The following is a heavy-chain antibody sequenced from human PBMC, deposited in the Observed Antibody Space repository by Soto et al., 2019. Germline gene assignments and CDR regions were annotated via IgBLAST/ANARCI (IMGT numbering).Heavy chain of an antibody. V-gene: IGHV1-69*01. J-gene: IGHJ4*02. CDR1: GGTFSSYS. Sequence: QVQLVQSGAEVKKSGSSVKVSCKASGGTFSSYSISWVRQAPGQGLEWMGGITPLFGTANYAQKFQGRVTITADESTSTAYMELSSLRSEDTAVYYCARGGFLGRSPDPIDYWGQGTLVTVSS. D-gene: IGHD3-3*01. CDR3: ARGGFLGRSPDPIDY. CDR2: ITPLFGTA.